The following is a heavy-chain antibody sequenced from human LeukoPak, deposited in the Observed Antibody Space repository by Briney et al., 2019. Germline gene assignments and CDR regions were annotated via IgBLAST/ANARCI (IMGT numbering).Heavy chain of an antibody. CDR3: ARRLGAVAGPNWFDP. D-gene: IGHD6-19*01. Sequence: PSETLSLTCAVYGGSFSGYYWSWIRQPPGKGLEWIGEINHSRSTNYNPSLKSRVTISVDTSKNQFSLKLSSVTAADTAVYYCARRLGAVAGPNWFDPWGQGTLVTVSS. V-gene: IGHV4-34*01. CDR2: INHSRST. CDR1: GGSFSGYY. J-gene: IGHJ5*02.